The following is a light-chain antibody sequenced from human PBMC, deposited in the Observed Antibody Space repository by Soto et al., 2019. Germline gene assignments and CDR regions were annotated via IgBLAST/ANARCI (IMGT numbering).Light chain of an antibody. Sequence: QSALTQPASVSGSPGQSITISCTGTSSDVGGYNYVSWYQQHPGKAPKLMIYDVSNRPSGVSNRFSGSKSGNTASLTISGLQPEDEADYYYCSYTYSSTILDVFGTGTKLTVL. V-gene: IGLV2-14*01. CDR2: DVS. J-gene: IGLJ1*01. CDR3: CSYTYSSTILDV. CDR1: SSDVGGYNY.